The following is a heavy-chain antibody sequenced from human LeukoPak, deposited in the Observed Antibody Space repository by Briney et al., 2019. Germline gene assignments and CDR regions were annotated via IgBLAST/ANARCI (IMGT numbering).Heavy chain of an antibody. V-gene: IGHV4-39*01. CDR3: VRQGGWGGAASLIEF. CDR2: MFYRGST. Sequence: SEPLSLTCTVSGVSITTSTHYWAWIRQPPGKGLEWIEGMFYRGSTYYNASLRSRVTLSVDTSMNQFSLKLSSVTASDTATFYCVRQGGWGGAASLIEFWGQGILVTVPS. D-gene: IGHD2-15*01. J-gene: IGHJ4*02. CDR1: GVSITTSTHY.